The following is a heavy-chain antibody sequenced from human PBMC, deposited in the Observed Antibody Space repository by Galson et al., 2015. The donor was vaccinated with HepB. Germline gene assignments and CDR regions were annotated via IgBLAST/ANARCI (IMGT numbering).Heavy chain of an antibody. J-gene: IGHJ6*02. V-gene: IGHV5-10-1*01. CDR1: GYTFTNYW. CDR2: IDPSDSDT. CDR3: VREFLRDKIDGMDV. D-gene: IGHD2/OR15-2a*01. Sequence: QSGAEVKKPGESLKISCKGSGYTFTNYWIIWVRQMPGKGLELMGRIDPSDSDTNYSPSFQGHVTISADRSTSTAYLQWRSLKASDTAMYYCVREFLRDKIDGMDVWGHGTTVTVSS.